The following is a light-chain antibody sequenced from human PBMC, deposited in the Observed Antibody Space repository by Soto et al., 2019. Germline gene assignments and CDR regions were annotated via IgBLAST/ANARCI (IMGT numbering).Light chain of an antibody. CDR1: SSDVGGYNY. Sequence: QSALTQPASVSGSPGQSIAISCTGTSSDVGGYNYVSWYQQLPGKAPKLLISEVSNRPSGGSHRFSGSKSGNTASLTVAGLQAEDEADYYCSSYAGSSNVFGTGTKVTVL. CDR3: SSYAGSSNV. CDR2: EVS. J-gene: IGLJ1*01. V-gene: IGLV2-14*01.